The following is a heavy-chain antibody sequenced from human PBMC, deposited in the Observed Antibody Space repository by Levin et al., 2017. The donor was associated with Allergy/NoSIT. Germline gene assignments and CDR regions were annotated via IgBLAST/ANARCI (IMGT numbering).Heavy chain of an antibody. D-gene: IGHD3-9*01. V-gene: IGHV3-15*01. CDR2: IKSKTDGGTT. Sequence: PGGSLRLSCAASGFTFSNAWMSWVRQAPGKGLEWVGRIKSKTDGGTTDYAAPVKGRFTISRDDSKNTLYLQMNSLKTEDTAVYYCTTLTYYDILTLWEKTNAFDSWGQGTMVTVSS. CDR1: GFTFSNAW. J-gene: IGHJ3*02. CDR3: TTLTYYDILTLWEKTNAFDS.